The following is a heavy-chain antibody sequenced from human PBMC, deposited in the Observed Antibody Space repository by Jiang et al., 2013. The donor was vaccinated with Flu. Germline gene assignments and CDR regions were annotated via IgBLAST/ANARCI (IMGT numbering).Heavy chain of an antibody. CDR3: ARVGCSGDSCYWTSGDAFDL. V-gene: IGHV5-51*01. Sequence: GAEVKKPGESLKISCKDSGYTFTSNWFGWVRQKPGKGLEWMGIIYPGDSETRYSPSFQGQVTISADKSISTAYLQWSSLKASDTAIYYCARVGCSGDSCYWTSGDAFDLWGQGTLVTVSS. D-gene: IGHD2-15*01. CDR2: IYPGDSET. CDR1: GYTFTSNW. J-gene: IGHJ3*01.